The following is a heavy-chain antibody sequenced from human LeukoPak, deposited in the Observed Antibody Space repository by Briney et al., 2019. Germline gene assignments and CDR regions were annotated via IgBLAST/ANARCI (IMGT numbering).Heavy chain of an antibody. J-gene: IGHJ4*02. Sequence: ASVKVSCTASRYTFTTYDINWVRQAPGQGLECMGGIIPIFGTANYAQKFQGRVTITADESTSTAYMELSSLRSEDTAVYHCARDLTLYSSSSDNRPTDDYWGQGTLVTVSS. CDR1: RYTFTTYD. V-gene: IGHV1-69*13. CDR3: ARDLTLYSSSSDNRPTDDY. CDR2: IIPIFGTA. D-gene: IGHD6-6*01.